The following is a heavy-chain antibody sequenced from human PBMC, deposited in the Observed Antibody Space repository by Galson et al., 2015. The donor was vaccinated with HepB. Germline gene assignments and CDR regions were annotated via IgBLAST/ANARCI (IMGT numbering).Heavy chain of an antibody. V-gene: IGHV3-15*01. Sequence: SLRLSCAASGFTFNDAWMSWVRQAPGKGLEWVGRIKSETDGGTTENAAPVAGRFIISRDDSKNTLYLQMDSLKTEDTGVYYCTTGAVAYLLWGQGALVTVSS. CDR3: TTGAVAYLL. D-gene: IGHD6-19*01. CDR2: IKSETDGGTT. J-gene: IGHJ4*02. CDR1: GFTFNDAW.